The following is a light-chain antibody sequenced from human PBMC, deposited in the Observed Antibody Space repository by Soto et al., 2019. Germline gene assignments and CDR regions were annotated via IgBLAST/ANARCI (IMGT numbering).Light chain of an antibody. CDR2: GAS. CDR1: QSVSSNS. V-gene: IGKV3-20*01. CDR3: QQCDTSRTWT. Sequence: EIVLTQSPGTLSLSPGERATLSCGASQSVSSNSLAWYQQKPGQAPRLLIYGASSRASGIPDRFSGSGSGTDFTLTISRLEPEDFAVYYCQQCDTSRTWTFGQATKVDIK. J-gene: IGKJ1*01.